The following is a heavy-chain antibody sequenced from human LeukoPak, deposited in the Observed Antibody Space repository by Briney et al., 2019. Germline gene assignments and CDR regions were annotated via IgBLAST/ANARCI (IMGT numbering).Heavy chain of an antibody. J-gene: IGHJ6*02. CDR1: GGSISSGGYS. D-gene: IGHD2-2*01. CDR3: ARYRSSGLDA. Sequence: SQTLSLTCAVSGGSISSGGYSWSWIRQPPGKGLEWIGYIYHSGTTYSNPSLKSRVPISVDRSTNQFSLKLSSVTAADTAVYYCARYRSSGLDAWGQGTTVTVSS. V-gene: IGHV4-30-2*01. CDR2: IYHSGTT.